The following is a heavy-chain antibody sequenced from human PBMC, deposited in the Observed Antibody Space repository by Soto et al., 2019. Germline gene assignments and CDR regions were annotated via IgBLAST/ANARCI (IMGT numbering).Heavy chain of an antibody. J-gene: IGHJ6*02. Sequence: ALRLSCAASGFTFSSYGMHWVRQAPGKGLEWVAVISYDGSNKYYADSVKGRFTISRDNSKNTLYLQMNSLRAEDTAVYYCAKQYFGVVITLYYYGMDVWGQGTTVTVSS. V-gene: IGHV3-30*18. CDR3: AKQYFGVVITLYYYGMDV. CDR1: GFTFSSYG. CDR2: ISYDGSNK. D-gene: IGHD3-3*01.